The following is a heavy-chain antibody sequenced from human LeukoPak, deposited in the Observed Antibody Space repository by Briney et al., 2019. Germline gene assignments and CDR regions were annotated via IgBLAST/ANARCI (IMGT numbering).Heavy chain of an antibody. CDR2: IYWNDDK. D-gene: IGHD3-3*01. J-gene: IGHJ4*02. CDR3: AHSDLGYDFWSGYYDY. V-gene: IGHV2-5*01. Sequence: SGPTLVKPTRTLTLTCTFSGFSLSTSGVGVGWIRQPPGKALEWLALIYWNDDKRYSPSLKSRLTITKDTSKNQVVLTMTNMDPVDTATYYCAHSDLGYDFWSGYYDYWGQGTLVTVSS. CDR1: GFSLSTSGVG.